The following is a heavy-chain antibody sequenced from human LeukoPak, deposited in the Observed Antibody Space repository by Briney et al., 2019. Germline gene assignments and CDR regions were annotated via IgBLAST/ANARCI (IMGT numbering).Heavy chain of an antibody. CDR3: AKDSSRSYAFDI. V-gene: IGHV3-30*02. CDR2: IRYDGSNK. J-gene: IGHJ3*02. Sequence: PGGSLRLSCVGSGFTFSTYWMSWVRQAPGKGLEWVAFIRYDGSNKYYADSVKGRFTISRDNSKNTLYLQMNSLRAEDTAVYYCAKDSSRSYAFDIWGQGTMVTVSS. D-gene: IGHD2-2*01. CDR1: GFTFSTYW.